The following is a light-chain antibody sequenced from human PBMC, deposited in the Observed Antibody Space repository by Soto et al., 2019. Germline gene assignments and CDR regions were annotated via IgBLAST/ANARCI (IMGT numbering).Light chain of an antibody. Sequence: EIVLTQSPGTLSLSPGERATLSCRASQSVSSSYLAWYQQKPGQAPRLLIYDASSSATGIPDRFSGIGSGTDFTLTISRLEPEDFAVYYCQQYGSSPRTFGQGTKVEIK. CDR2: DAS. CDR1: QSVSSSY. V-gene: IGKV3-20*01. J-gene: IGKJ1*01. CDR3: QQYGSSPRT.